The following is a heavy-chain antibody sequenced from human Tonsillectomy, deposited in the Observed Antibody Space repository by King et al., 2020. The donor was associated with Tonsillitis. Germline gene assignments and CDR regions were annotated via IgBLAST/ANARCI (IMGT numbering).Heavy chain of an antibody. V-gene: IGHV3-9*01. J-gene: IGHJ4*02. D-gene: IGHD3-22*01. CDR2: ISWNSGSI. CDR3: AKDMAYDSSGYFDY. Sequence: VQLVESGGGLVQPGRSLRLSCAASGFTFDDYAMHWVRQAPGKGLEWVSGISWNSGSIGYADSVKGRFTISRDSAKNSLYLQMNSLRAEDTALYYCAKDMAYDSSGYFDYWGQGTLVTVSS. CDR1: GFTFDDYA.